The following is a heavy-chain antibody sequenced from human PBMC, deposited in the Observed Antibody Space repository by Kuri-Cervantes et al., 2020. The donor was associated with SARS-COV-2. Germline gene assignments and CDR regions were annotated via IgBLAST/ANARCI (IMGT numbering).Heavy chain of an antibody. J-gene: IGHJ4*02. Sequence: SGPTLVKPTQTLTLTCTFSGFSLNTSGMCVSWIRQPPGKALEWLARIDWDDDKYYNTFLQTRLSIAKDTSKTQVVLTMTNMDPVDTATYYCARIQATTVIADYWGQGTLVTVSS. CDR3: ARIQATTVIADY. CDR1: GFSLNTSGMC. CDR2: IDWDDDK. D-gene: IGHD4-11*01. V-gene: IGHV2-70*11.